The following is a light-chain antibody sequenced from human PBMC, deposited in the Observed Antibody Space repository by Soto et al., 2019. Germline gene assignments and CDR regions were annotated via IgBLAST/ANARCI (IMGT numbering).Light chain of an antibody. CDR2: SNN. V-gene: IGLV1-44*01. Sequence: QSVLTQPPSASGTPGQRVTISCSGSSSNIGSNIVNWYQQLPGTAPKLLIYSNNQRPSGVPDRFSGSKSGTSASLAISGLQSEDEADYYCAAWDDSLNAFWVFGGGTKVTVL. J-gene: IGLJ3*02. CDR3: AAWDDSLNAFWV. CDR1: SSNIGSNI.